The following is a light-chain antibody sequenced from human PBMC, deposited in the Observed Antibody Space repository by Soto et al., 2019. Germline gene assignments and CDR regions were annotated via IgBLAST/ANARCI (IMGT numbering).Light chain of an antibody. V-gene: IGKV1-39*01. CDR3: QQSYSAILT. Sequence: DIQMTQSPSSLSASVGDRVTVTCRAGQSINSYLNWYQQKPGKAPKLLIYAASSLQSGVPSRFSGSGSGTDFTLTISSLQPEDFATYYCQQSYSAILTFGGGTKVDIK. CDR1: QSINSY. CDR2: AAS. J-gene: IGKJ4*01.